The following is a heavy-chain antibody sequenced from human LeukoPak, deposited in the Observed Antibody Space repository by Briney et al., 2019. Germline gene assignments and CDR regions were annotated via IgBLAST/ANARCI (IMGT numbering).Heavy chain of an antibody. CDR1: GYTFTSYD. J-gene: IGHJ6*03. D-gene: IGHD3-16*02. CDR2: MNPNSGNT. V-gene: IGHV1-8*01. CDR3: ARDRHVPGLYYYYMDV. Sequence: ASAKVSCKASGYTFTSYDINWVRQATGQGLEWMGWMNPNSGNTGYAQKFQGRVTMARNTSISTAYMELSSLRSEDTAVYYCARDRHVPGLYYYYMDVWGKGTAVTVSS.